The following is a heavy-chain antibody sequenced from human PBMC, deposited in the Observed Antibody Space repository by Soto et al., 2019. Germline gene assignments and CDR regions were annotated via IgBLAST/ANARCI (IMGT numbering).Heavy chain of an antibody. CDR2: IIPIFGTA. Sequence: SVKVSCKASGGTFSSYAISWVRQAPGQGLEWMGGIIPIFGTANYAQKCQGRVTITADESTSTAYMEPSSLRSEDTAVYYCATSITIFGVVITVDYYYYGMDVWGQGTTVTVSS. CDR1: GGTFSSYA. CDR3: ATSITIFGVVITVDYYYYGMDV. V-gene: IGHV1-69*13. D-gene: IGHD3-3*01. J-gene: IGHJ6*02.